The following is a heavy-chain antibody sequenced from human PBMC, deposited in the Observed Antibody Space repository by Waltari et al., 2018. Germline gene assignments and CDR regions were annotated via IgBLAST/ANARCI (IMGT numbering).Heavy chain of an antibody. CDR3: ARHELGISQFYYNMYV. CDR2: IIPMFGIP. CDR1: GGSFVGYG. D-gene: IGHD3-16*01. V-gene: IGHV1-69*12. Sequence: HVQLVQSGAAVKKPGSSVKVSCKASGGSFVGYGIIWVRQAPGQGLEWMGVIIPMFGIPEYSQKFQDRLTITADESTNTAYMELNSLSSEDTAIYYCARHELGISQFYYNMYVLGQGTTVTISS. J-gene: IGHJ6*02.